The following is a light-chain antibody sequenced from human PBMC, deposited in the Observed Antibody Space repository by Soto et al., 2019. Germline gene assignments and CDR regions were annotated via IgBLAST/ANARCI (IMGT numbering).Light chain of an antibody. V-gene: IGLV2-14*01. CDR3: TSYAGGNILV. J-gene: IGLJ2*01. Sequence: QSVLTQPASVSGSPGQSITISCTGTSSDVGGYDYVSWYQHHPGKAPKLMIYDVSNRPSGVSSRFSGSKSDNTASLTIYGLQAEDEADYYCTSYAGGNILVFGGGTKLTVL. CDR1: SSDVGGYDY. CDR2: DVS.